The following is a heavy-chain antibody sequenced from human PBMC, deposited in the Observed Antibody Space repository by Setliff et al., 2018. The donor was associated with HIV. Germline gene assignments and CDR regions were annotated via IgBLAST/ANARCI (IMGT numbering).Heavy chain of an antibody. V-gene: IGHV4-34*01. CDR1: GGSFSSYF. CDR2: INHSGNS. J-gene: IGHJ2*01. Sequence: NPSETLSLTCAVYGGSFSSYFWNWIRQPPGKGLEWIGEINHSGNSYYNPSLKSRVTMSVDTSKNQFSLKLSSVTAADTAVYYCARNFGDYFEIHFDLWGRGTLVTVSS. D-gene: IGHD4-17*01. CDR3: ARNFGDYFEIHFDL.